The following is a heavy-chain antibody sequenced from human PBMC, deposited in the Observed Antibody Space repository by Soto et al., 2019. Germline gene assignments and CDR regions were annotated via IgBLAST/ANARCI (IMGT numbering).Heavy chain of an antibody. CDR3: LRGIVVVPAAIRYYYYGMDV. V-gene: IGHV3-30*03. Sequence: GGSLRLSCAASGFTFSSYGMHWVRQAPGKGLEWVAVISYDGSNKYYADYVKGRFTISRDNSKNTLYLQMNSMRAEDTTVYFCLRGIVVVPAAIRYYYYGMDVWGQGTTVTVSS. CDR1: GFTFSSYG. CDR2: ISYDGSNK. J-gene: IGHJ6*02. D-gene: IGHD2-2*02.